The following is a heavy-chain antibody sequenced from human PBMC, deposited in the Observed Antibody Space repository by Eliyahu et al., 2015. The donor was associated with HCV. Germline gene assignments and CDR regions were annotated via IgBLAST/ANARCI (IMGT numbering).Heavy chain of an antibody. CDR2: IYYSGST. CDR3: ARATVGYCSSTSCYTGDWFDP. Sequence: QVQLQESGPGLVKPTQTLSLTCTVXXCXISSXGYYWSWIRQHPGKGLEWIGYIYYSGSTYYNPSLKSRVTISVDTSKNQFSLKLSSVTAADTAVYYCARATVGYCSSTSCYTGDWFDPWGQGTLVTVSS. J-gene: IGHJ5*02. V-gene: IGHV4-31*03. CDR1: XCXISSXGYY. D-gene: IGHD2-2*02.